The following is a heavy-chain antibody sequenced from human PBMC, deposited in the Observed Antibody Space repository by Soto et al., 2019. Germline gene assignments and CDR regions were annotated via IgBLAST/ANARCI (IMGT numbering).Heavy chain of an antibody. D-gene: IGHD3-3*01. Sequence: SVKVSCKASGGTFSSYAISWVRQAPGQGLEWMGGIIPIFGTANYAQKFQGRVTITADESTSTAYMELSSLRSEDTAVYYCACALEWSEGDSYGMDVWGQGTTVTVSS. V-gene: IGHV1-69*13. CDR1: GGTFSSYA. CDR2: IIPIFGTA. J-gene: IGHJ6*02. CDR3: ACALEWSEGDSYGMDV.